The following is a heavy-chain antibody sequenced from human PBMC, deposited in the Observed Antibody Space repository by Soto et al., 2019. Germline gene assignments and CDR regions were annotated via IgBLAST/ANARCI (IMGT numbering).Heavy chain of an antibody. CDR3: ATISDRGIAAALDS. CDR1: TFTFTNYA. Sequence: GGSLRLSCVASTFTFTNYAMTWVRQAPGEGLEWVSAISGGGGTTYYAESVKGRFSISRDNSKNTLYLHLNSLRVEDTAIYYCATISDRGIAAALDSWGQGTLVTVSS. CDR2: ISGGGGTT. V-gene: IGHV3-23*01. D-gene: IGHD6-13*01. J-gene: IGHJ4*02.